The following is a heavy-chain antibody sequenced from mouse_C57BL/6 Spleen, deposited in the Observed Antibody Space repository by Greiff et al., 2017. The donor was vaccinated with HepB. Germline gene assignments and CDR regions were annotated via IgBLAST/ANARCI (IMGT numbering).Heavy chain of an antibody. CDR1: GFTFSSYA. CDR3: TREEGGYAMDY. CDR2: ISSGGDYI. J-gene: IGHJ4*01. Sequence: EVKVVDSGAGLVKPGGSLKLSCAASGFTFSSYAMSWVRQTPEKRLEWVAYISSGGDYIYYADTVKGRFTISRDNARNTLYLQMSSLKSEDTAMYYCTREEGGYAMDYWGQGTSVTVSS. V-gene: IGHV5-9-1*02.